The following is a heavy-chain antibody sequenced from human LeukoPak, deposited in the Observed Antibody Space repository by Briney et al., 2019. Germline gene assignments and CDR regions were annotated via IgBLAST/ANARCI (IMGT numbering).Heavy chain of an antibody. D-gene: IGHD6-19*01. Sequence: PGGSLRLSCAASAFTFSRFAMHWVRQAPGKGLEWVAVISYDGSNKYYTDSVKGRFTLSRDNSMNTLYLQMNSLRPEDTAVYYCAKDLGRSGWYNDLDHWGQGTLVTVSS. CDR3: AKDLGRSGWYNDLDH. CDR1: AFTFSRFA. J-gene: IGHJ4*02. CDR2: ISYDGSNK. V-gene: IGHV3-30*18.